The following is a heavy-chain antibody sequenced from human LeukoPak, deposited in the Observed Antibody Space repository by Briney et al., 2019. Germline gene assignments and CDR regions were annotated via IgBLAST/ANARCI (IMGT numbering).Heavy chain of an antibody. V-gene: IGHV3-48*03. CDR3: ARDLRCGGDCPGY. CDR2: ISGSGSTI. Sequence: PGGSLRLSCAASGLTFSSNEMNWVRQPPGKGLGWVSYISGSGSTIYYADSVKGRFTISRDNARNSLYLQMNSLRAEDTALYYCARDLRCGGDCPGYWGQGTLVTVSS. J-gene: IGHJ4*02. CDR1: GLTFSSNE. D-gene: IGHD2-21*02.